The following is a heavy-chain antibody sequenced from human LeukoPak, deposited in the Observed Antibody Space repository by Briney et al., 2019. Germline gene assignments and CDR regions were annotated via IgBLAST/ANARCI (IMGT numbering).Heavy chain of an antibody. D-gene: IGHD3-10*01. CDR3: ARDLYGSGSYAAFDI. V-gene: IGHV3-21*01. Sequence: GGSLRLSCAASGFTFSSYSMNWVRQAPGKGLEWVSSISSSSSYIYYADSVKGRFTISRDNAKNSLYLQMNSLRAEDTAVYYCARDLYGSGSYAAFDIWGQGTMVTVSS. J-gene: IGHJ3*02. CDR2: ISSSSSYI. CDR1: GFTFSSYS.